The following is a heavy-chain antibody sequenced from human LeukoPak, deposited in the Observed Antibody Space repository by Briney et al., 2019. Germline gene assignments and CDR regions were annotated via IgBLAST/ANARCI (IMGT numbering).Heavy chain of an antibody. J-gene: IGHJ4*02. CDR2: IYPGDSDT. Sequence: GESLKISCKGSGYSFTSYWIGWVRQMTGKGLEWMGIIYPGDSDTRYSPSFQGQVTISADKSISTAYLQWSSLKASDTAMYYCARRSGCSSTSCHFDYWGQGTLVTVSS. D-gene: IGHD2-2*01. CDR3: ARRSGCSSTSCHFDY. V-gene: IGHV5-51*01. CDR1: GYSFTSYW.